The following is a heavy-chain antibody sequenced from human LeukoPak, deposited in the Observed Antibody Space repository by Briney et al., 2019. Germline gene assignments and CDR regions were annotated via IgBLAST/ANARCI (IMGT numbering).Heavy chain of an antibody. V-gene: IGHV1-46*01. J-gene: IGHJ4*02. CDR1: GYTFTSYY. D-gene: IGHD3-22*01. CDR2: INPSGGST. CDR3: ARDGNYYDSSGYYGGGTLDY. Sequence: ASVKVSCKASGYTFTSYYMHWVRQAPGQGLEWMGIINPSGGSTSYAQKFQGRVTMTRDTSTSTVYMELSSLRSEDTAVYYCARDGNYYDSSGYYGGGTLDYWGQGTLVTVSS.